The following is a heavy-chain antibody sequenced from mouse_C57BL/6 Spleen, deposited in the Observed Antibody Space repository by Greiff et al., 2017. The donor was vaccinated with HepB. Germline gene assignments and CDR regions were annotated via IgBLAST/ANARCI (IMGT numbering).Heavy chain of an antibody. Sequence: QVQLQQPGTELVKPGASVKPSCKASGYTFTSYWMHWVKQRPGQGLEWIGNINPSNGGTNYNEKFKSKATLTVDKSSSTAYMQLSSLTSEDSAVYYCARWLLPYYAMDYWGQGTSVTVSS. CDR3: ARWLLPYYAMDY. J-gene: IGHJ4*01. CDR1: GYTFTSYW. CDR2: INPSNGGT. V-gene: IGHV1-53*01. D-gene: IGHD2-3*01.